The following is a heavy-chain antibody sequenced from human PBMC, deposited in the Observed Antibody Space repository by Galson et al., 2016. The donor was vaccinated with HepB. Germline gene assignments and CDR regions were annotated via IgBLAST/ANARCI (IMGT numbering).Heavy chain of an antibody. D-gene: IGHD1-7*01. CDR3: VRAGITGTTEYFDY. CDR2: IWYDGSNR. CDR1: GFAFSSCG. J-gene: IGHJ4*02. V-gene: IGHV3-33*01. Sequence: SLRLSCAASGFAFSSCGMHWVRQAPGKGLEWVAIIWYDGSNRYYADSVKGRFTISRDNSKNTLYLQMNSLRAEDTAVYYCVRAGITGTTEYFDYWGQGTLVIVSS.